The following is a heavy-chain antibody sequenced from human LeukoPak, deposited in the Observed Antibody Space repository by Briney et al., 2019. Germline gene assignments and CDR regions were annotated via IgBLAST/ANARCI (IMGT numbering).Heavy chain of an antibody. J-gene: IGHJ4*02. CDR1: GFTFNSYA. D-gene: IGHD6-19*01. V-gene: IGHV3-23*01. CDR2: ISGSGGTT. CDR3: AKGSSGYSSGWFEDY. Sequence: PGGSLRLSCAASGFTFNSYAMSWVRQAPGKGLEWVSAISGSGGTTYYAYSVKGRFTISRDNSKNTLYLEMNSLRAEDTAVYYCAKGSSGYSSGWFEDYWGQGTLVTVSS.